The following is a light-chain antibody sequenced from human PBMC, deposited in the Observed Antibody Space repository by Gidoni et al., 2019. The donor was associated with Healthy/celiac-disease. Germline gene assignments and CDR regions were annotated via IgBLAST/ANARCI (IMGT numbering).Light chain of an antibody. V-gene: IGKV4-1*01. CDR2: WAS. J-gene: IGKJ2*01. Sequence: DIVMTQSPYSLAVSLGDRATINCQSSQSVFYSSNNKNYLAWYQQKPGQPPKLLIYWASTRESGVPDRFSGSGSGKDFTLTSSSLQAEDVAVYYCQQYYSTPYTFGQGTKLEIK. CDR3: QQYYSTPYT. CDR1: QSVFYSSNNKNY.